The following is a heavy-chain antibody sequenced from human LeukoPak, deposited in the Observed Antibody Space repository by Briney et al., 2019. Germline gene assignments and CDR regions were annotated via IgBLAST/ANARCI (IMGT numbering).Heavy chain of an antibody. CDR3: ARGRYSSGWRPLDY. Sequence: ASVKVSCKASGYTFTSYGISWVRQAPGQGLEWMGWISAYNGNTNYAQKFQGRVTMTRDTSTSTVYMELSSLRSEDTAVYYCARGRYSSGWRPLDYWGQGTLVTVSS. V-gene: IGHV1-18*01. J-gene: IGHJ4*02. CDR1: GYTFTSYG. D-gene: IGHD6-19*01. CDR2: ISAYNGNT.